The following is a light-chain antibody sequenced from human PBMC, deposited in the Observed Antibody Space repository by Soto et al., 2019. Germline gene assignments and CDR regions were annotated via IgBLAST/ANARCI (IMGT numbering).Light chain of an antibody. Sequence: DIQMTQSPSSLSASVGDRVTITCRASQGISNFLAWYQQKQGKVPKRLISAASNLQSGVPPRFSGSGSGTDFTLTITSLQPEDVSTYYCQKYSSVITFGQGTRLEIK. CDR3: QKYSSVIT. V-gene: IGKV1-27*01. CDR2: AAS. J-gene: IGKJ5*01. CDR1: QGISNF.